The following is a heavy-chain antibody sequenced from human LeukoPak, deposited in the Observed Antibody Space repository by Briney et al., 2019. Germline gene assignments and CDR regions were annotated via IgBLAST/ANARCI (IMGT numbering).Heavy chain of an antibody. CDR3: ARRENSSSSWYFDL. V-gene: IGHV4-59*08. CDR1: GGSISSYY. Sequence: SETVSPTCTVSGGSISSYYWSWIRQPPGKGLEWIGYIYYSGSTNYNPSLKSRVTISVDTSKNQFSLKLSSVTAADTAVYYCARRENSSSSWYFDLWGRGTLVTVSS. D-gene: IGHD6-6*01. CDR2: IYYSGST. J-gene: IGHJ2*01.